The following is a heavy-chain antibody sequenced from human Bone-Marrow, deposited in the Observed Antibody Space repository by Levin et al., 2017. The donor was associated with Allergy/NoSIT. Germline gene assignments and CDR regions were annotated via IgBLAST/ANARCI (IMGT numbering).Heavy chain of an antibody. J-gene: IGHJ4*02. Sequence: GGSLRLSCAASGFTFSSYAMHWVRQAPGKGLEWVAVISYDGSNKYYADSVKGRFTISRDNSKNTLYLQMNSLRAEDTAVYYCARDVYCSSTSCYYFNYWGQGTLVTVSS. V-gene: IGHV3-30-3*01. CDR2: ISYDGSNK. CDR3: ARDVYCSSTSCYYFNY. D-gene: IGHD2-2*01. CDR1: GFTFSSYA.